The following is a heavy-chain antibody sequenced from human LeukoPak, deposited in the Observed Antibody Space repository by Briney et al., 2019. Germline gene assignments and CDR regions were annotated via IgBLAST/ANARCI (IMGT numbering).Heavy chain of an antibody. J-gene: IGHJ4*02. CDR2: ISGSGGST. CDR1: GFTFSSYA. D-gene: IGHD2/OR15-2a*01. CDR3: ARGVGNTYYFH. Sequence: GGSLRLSCAASGFTFSSYAMSWVRQAPGKGLEWVSAISGSGGSTYYADSVKGRFTISRDNSKNTLYLQMNSLRAEDTAVYYCARGVGNTYYFHWGQGTLVNVSS. V-gene: IGHV3-23*01.